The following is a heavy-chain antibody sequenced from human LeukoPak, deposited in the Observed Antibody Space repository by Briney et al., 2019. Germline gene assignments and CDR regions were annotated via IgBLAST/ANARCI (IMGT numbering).Heavy chain of an antibody. CDR3: ARVFRPFWSGYYSLYYYYGMDV. CDR1: GFTVSSNY. CDR2: IYSGGST. Sequence: GGSLRLSCAASGFTVSSNYMSWVRQAPGKGLEWVSVIYSGGSTYYADSVKGRFTISRHNSKNTLYLQMNSLRAEDTAVYYCARVFRPFWSGYYSLYYYYGMDVWGQGTTVTVSS. D-gene: IGHD3-3*01. V-gene: IGHV3-53*04. J-gene: IGHJ6*02.